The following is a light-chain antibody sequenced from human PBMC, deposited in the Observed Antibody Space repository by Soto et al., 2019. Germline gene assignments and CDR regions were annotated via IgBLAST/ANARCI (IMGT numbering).Light chain of an antibody. J-gene: IGLJ1*01. CDR2: TDY. V-gene: IGLV1-44*01. Sequence: QSVLTQPPSASGTPGQRVTISCSGSSSNIRGNTVNWYQQLPGTAPKLLIYTDYQRPSGVPDRFSGSKSGTSASLAISGLQAEDEADYYCSSFTSTSTFVFGSGTKLTVL. CDR3: SSFTSTSTFV. CDR1: SSNIRGNT.